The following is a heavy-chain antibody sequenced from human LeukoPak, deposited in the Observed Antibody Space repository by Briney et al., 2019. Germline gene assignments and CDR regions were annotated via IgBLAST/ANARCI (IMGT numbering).Heavy chain of an antibody. CDR2: IYPGDSDT. J-gene: IGHJ4*02. V-gene: IGHV5-51*01. Sequence: GESLKISCQASGYTFAKYWIGWVRQMPGKGLEWMGIIYPGDSDTSYGQSFQGQVTISVEKSSNTAYLQWSRLKASDTAMYYCARRFGERLYSNNDAFDSWGQGTLVTVSS. D-gene: IGHD4-11*01. CDR3: ARRFGERLYSNNDAFDS. CDR1: GYTFAKYW.